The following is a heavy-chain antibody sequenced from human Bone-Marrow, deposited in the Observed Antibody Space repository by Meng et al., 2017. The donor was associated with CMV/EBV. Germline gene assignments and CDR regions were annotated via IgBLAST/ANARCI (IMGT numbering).Heavy chain of an antibody. D-gene: IGHD6-19*01. CDR3: ARDSSSSGWYSGLDY. CDR2: FDPEDGET. V-gene: IGHV1-24*01. J-gene: IGHJ4*02. Sequence: ASVKVSCKVSGYTLTELSMHWVRQAPGKGLEWMGGFDPEDGETIYAQKFQGRVTMTTDTSTSTAYMELRSLRSDDTAVYYCARDSSSSGWYSGLDYWGQGTLVTVSS. CDR1: GYTLTELS.